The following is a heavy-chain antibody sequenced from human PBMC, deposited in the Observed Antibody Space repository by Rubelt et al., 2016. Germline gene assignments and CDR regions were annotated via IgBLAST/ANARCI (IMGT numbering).Heavy chain of an antibody. CDR2: INACNGKT. Sequence: QVQLVQSGAEVKKPGASVKVSCKASGYTFTSYAMHWVRQAPGQRLEWMGWINACNGKTKYSQKFQVRVTITRETSTSTAYMELSSLRSEDTAVYYCARDIYSGSYYGYWGQGTLVTVSS. J-gene: IGHJ4*02. V-gene: IGHV1-3*01. D-gene: IGHD1-26*01. CDR1: GYTFTSYA. CDR3: ARDIYSGSYYGY.